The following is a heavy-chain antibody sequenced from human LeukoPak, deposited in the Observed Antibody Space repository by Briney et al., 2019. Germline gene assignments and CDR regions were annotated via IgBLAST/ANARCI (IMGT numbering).Heavy chain of an antibody. CDR3: ASSSTSDYYDSSGYYNY. V-gene: IGHV4-59*08. J-gene: IGHJ4*02. CDR2: IYYSGST. Sequence: PSETLSLTCTVSGGSISSYYWSWIRQPPGKGLEWIGYIYYSGSTNYNPPLKSRVTISVDTSKNQFSLKLSSVTAADTAVYYCASSSTSDYYDSSGYYNYWGQGTLVTVSS. CDR1: GGSISSYY. D-gene: IGHD3-22*01.